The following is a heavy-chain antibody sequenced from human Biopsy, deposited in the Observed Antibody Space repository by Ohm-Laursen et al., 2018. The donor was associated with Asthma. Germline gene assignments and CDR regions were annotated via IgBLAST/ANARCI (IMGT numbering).Heavy chain of an antibody. V-gene: IGHV1-2*06. J-gene: IGHJ5*02. CDR1: GYPFIGYP. D-gene: IGHD6-13*01. CDR2: INPNSGAT. CDR3: ARGQKSAGDRWFDP. Sequence: GASVKVSCKASGYPFIGYPMHWMRQAPGQGLEWMGRINPNSGATNYAQKFQGRVTMTRDTSISTAYMEVSRLRSDDTAVYYCARGQKSAGDRWFDPWGQGTLVTVSS.